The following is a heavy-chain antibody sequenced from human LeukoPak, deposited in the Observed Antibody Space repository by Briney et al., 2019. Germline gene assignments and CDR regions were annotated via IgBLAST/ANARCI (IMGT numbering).Heavy chain of an antibody. CDR1: GYTFTSYY. D-gene: IGHD6-13*01. CDR2: INPSGGST. CDR3: ARDEGIAAAGTPGADY. Sequence: ASVKVSCKASGYTFTSYYMHWVRQAPGQGLEWMGIINPSGGSTSYAQKFQGRVTMTRDTSTSTVYMELSSLRSEDTAVYYCARDEGIAAAGTPGADYWGQETLVTVSS. J-gene: IGHJ4*02. V-gene: IGHV1-46*01.